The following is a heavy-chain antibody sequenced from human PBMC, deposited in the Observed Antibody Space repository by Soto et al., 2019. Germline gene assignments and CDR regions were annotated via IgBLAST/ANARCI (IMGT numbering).Heavy chain of an antibody. J-gene: IGHJ4*02. CDR3: ARRGTYYFDY. Sequence: QVQLRESGPGLVEPSQTLSLTCTASGDSINTFSYFWSWIRQHPQKGLEWIGYVHSSGNTYYNPSFKNRDTISVDASENKFCPNLGSVTAAEVALYYCARRGTYYFDYWGQGIRVTVSS. D-gene: IGHD1-1*01. V-gene: IGHV4-31*03. CDR1: GDSINTFSYF. CDR2: VHSSGNT.